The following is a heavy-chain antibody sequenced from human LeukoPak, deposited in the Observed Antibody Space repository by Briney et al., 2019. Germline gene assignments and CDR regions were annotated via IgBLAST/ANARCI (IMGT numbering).Heavy chain of an antibody. CDR1: GFTFSTYA. CDR2: ISTSGGST. Sequence: GGSLRLSCAASGFTFSTYAMSWVRQAPGKGLEWVSGISTSGGSTYYADSVKGRFTISRDNSKNTLYLQMNSPRAEDSAVYYCAGGVNYWGQGTLVTVSS. V-gene: IGHV3-23*01. D-gene: IGHD3-16*01. CDR3: AGGVNY. J-gene: IGHJ4*02.